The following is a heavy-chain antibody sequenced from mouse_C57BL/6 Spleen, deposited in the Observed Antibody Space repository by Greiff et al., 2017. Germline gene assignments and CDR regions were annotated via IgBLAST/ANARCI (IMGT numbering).Heavy chain of an antibody. CDR3: ARSGGTAQANYYAMDY. CDR1: GFNIKDYY. Sequence: EVQLQQSGAELVKPGASVKFSCTASGFNIKDYYMHWVKQRPEQGLEWIGRIDPEDGETKYAPKFQGKATITADTSSNTAYLQLSSLTSEDTAVYSCARSGGTAQANYYAMDYWGQGTSVTVSS. D-gene: IGHD3-2*02. V-gene: IGHV14-2*01. J-gene: IGHJ4*01. CDR2: IDPEDGET.